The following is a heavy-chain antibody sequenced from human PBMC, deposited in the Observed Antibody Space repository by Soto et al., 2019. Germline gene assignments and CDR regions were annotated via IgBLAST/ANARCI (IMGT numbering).Heavy chain of an antibody. CDR3: ARDIGGYSDYFDY. J-gene: IGHJ4*02. V-gene: IGHV4-31*03. D-gene: IGHD3-10*01. Sequence: SETLSLTCTVSGGSISSGGYYWSWIRQHPGKGLEWIGYIYYSGSTYYNPSLKSRVTISVDTSKNQFSLKLSSVTAADTAVYYCARDIGGYSDYFDYWGQGTLVTVSS. CDR2: IYYSGST. CDR1: GGSISSGGYY.